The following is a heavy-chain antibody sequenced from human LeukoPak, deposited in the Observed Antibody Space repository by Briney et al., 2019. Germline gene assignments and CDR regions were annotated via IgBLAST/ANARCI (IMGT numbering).Heavy chain of an antibody. J-gene: IGHJ4*02. Sequence: GGSLGLSCAASGFTFSDYGIHWVRQAPGRGLEWVAFVRFDGSDQYYADSVKGRFTISRDNSKNKLFLQMNSLRPDDTAVYYCAKEGTASKPSDLDYWGQGTLVTVSS. D-gene: IGHD1/OR15-1a*01. V-gene: IGHV3-30*02. CDR1: GFTFSDYG. CDR3: AKEGTASKPSDLDY. CDR2: VRFDGSDQ.